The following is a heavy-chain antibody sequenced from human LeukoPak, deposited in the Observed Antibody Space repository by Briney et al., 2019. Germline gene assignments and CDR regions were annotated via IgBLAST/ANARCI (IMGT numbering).Heavy chain of an antibody. V-gene: IGHV4-34*01. CDR1: GGSFSGYR. CDR3: ARQSPYYYYYGLDV. CDR2: INHSGST. Sequence: PSETLSLTCAVYGGSFSGYRWSWIRQPPGKGLEWIGEINHSGSTNYNPSLKSRVTISVDTSKNQFSLKLSSVTAADTAVYYCARQSPYYYYYGLDVWGQGTTVTVSS. J-gene: IGHJ6*02.